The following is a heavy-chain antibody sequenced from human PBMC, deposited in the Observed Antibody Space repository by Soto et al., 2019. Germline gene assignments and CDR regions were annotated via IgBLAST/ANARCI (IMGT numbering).Heavy chain of an antibody. D-gene: IGHD5-18*01. J-gene: IGHJ4*02. CDR2: IYYTGTT. CDR3: AREVSSFGSNHFDS. CDR1: GTSIRGYY. Sequence: SETLSLTCSVSGTSIRGYYWTWIRQPPGKGLEWIGYIYYTGTTKYNPSLKSRVTISVDTSKNQFSLRLNSVTAADTAVYYCAREVSSFGSNHFDSWGQGALVTVS. V-gene: IGHV4-59*01.